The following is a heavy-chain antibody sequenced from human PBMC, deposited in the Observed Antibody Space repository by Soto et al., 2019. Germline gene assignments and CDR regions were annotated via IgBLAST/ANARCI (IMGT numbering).Heavy chain of an antibody. Sequence: SETLSLTCSISGASLNSGNYYWSWLRQVPGKGLEWIGHIYVTGAVDYNPSLRARITMSQDTAERPFTLTLRLVTAADTGGYYCARLRNATNNYKWFDPWGQGTMVPVSS. CDR3: ARLRNATNNYKWFDP. V-gene: IGHV4-31*03. J-gene: IGHJ5*01. CDR1: GASLNSGNYY. D-gene: IGHD1-20*01. CDR2: IYVTGAV.